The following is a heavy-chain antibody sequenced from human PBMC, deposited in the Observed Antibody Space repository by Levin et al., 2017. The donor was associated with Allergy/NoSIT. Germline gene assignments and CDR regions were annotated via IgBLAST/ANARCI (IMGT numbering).Heavy chain of an antibody. CDR2: ISGSSTSI. D-gene: IGHD3-22*01. CDR3: AREAYYYDSTTYYTPIDY. CDR1: GFTFSDYY. V-gene: IGHV3-11*01. J-gene: IGHJ4*02. Sequence: NTGGSLRLSCAASGFTFSDYYMSWIRQAPGKGLEWLSYISGSSTSIYYADSVKGRFTISRDNAKNSLYLQMNSLSAEDTAVYYCAREAYYYDSTTYYTPIDYWGQGTRVTVSS.